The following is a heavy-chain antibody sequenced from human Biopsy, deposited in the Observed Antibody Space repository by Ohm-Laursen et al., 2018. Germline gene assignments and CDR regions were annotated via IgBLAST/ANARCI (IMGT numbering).Heavy chain of an antibody. CDR2: ISGSSNNI. CDR1: GFTFDDYG. CDR3: TKRRTAVRPFDS. Sequence: SLRLSCAAFGFTFDDYGMNWVRQAPGKGLEWVSGISGSSNNIIYADSVRGRFTISRDNAKSSLYLEMNSLRSEDTAFYYCTKRRTAVRPFDSWGHGTLVTVSS. J-gene: IGHJ4*01. V-gene: IGHV3-9*01. D-gene: IGHD6-25*01.